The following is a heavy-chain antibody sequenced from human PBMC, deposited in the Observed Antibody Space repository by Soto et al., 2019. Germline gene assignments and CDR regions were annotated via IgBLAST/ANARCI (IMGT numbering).Heavy chain of an antibody. CDR2: ISGSGGST. CDR1: GVTFSSFA. Sequence: PVGSLRLSCVASGVTFSSFAMSWVRQAPGKGLEWVSTISGSGGSTYYADSVKGRLTISRDNSKKTLSLHINSLRAEDTAVYYCAKAETYDFWSGLHFDYWGQGTMVTVYS. CDR3: AKAETYDFWSGLHFDY. J-gene: IGHJ4*02. D-gene: IGHD3-3*01. V-gene: IGHV3-23*01.